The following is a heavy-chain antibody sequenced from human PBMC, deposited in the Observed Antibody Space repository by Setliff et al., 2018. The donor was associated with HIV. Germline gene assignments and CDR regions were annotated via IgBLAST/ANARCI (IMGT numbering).Heavy chain of an antibody. CDR1: GASVNSHY. V-gene: IGHV4-59*02. CDR3: AGVLSSGYYDGP. D-gene: IGHD3-22*01. CDR2: LYYSGNT. Sequence: SETLSLTCTVSGASVNSHYWAWIRQPPGKGLEWIGSLYYSGNTNYNPSLKSRVTISADTSKNQFSLKLRSVTAADTAVYYCAGVLSSGYYDGPWGQGTLVTV. J-gene: IGHJ5*02.